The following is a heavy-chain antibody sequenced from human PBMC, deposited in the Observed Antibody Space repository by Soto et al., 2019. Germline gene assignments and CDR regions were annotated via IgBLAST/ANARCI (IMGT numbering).Heavy chain of an antibody. J-gene: IGHJ4*02. CDR3: ARELMVATPIWAFGY. D-gene: IGHD5-12*01. CDR2: INPSGDSR. V-gene: IGHV1-46*01. Sequence: PVEVSCQASGFSFSDYFMHWVRQAPGQGLEWMGIINPSGDSRNYAQKFQGRVTITRDTSTSTVYMDLSSLRYEGTAVYYCARELMVATPIWAFGYWGQGTLVTVSS. CDR1: GFSFSDYF.